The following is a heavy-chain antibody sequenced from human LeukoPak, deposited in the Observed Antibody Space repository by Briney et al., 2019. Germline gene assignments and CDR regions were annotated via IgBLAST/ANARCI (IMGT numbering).Heavy chain of an antibody. D-gene: IGHD3-3*01. Sequence: GGSLRLSCAASGFTFSSYWMHWVRQAPGKGLVWVSRINSDGSSTSYADSVKGRFTISRDNAKNTLYLQMNSLRAEDTAVYYCAREEDFWSGYLDCWGQGTLVTVSS. J-gene: IGHJ4*02. CDR1: GFTFSSYW. CDR2: INSDGSST. CDR3: AREEDFWSGYLDC. V-gene: IGHV3-74*01.